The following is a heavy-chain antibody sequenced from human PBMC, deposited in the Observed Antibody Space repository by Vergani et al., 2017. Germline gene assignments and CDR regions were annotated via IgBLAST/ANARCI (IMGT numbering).Heavy chain of an antibody. CDR3: AXGHGYKDEGGMDV. CDR1: GGSISSGSYY. Sequence: QVQLQESGPGLVKTSQTLALTCTVSGGSISSGSYYWSWIRQPAGKGLEWIGRIYTSGSTNYNPSLKSRVTISVDTSKNQFSLKLSSVTAADTAVYYCAXGHGYKDEGGMDVWGQGTTVTVSS. D-gene: IGHD5-24*01. V-gene: IGHV4-61*02. CDR2: IYTSGST. J-gene: IGHJ6*02.